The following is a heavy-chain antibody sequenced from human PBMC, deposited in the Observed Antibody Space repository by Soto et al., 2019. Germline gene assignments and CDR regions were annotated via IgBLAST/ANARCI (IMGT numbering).Heavy chain of an antibody. CDR1: GFTFSSYS. J-gene: IGHJ6*02. Sequence: EVQLVESGGGLVQPGGSLRLSCAASGFTFSSYSMNWVRQAPGKGLEWVSSISSSSSYIYYADSVMGRFTISRDNAKNTLYLQRNSRRAEDTAVYYCARGSAGDYYYYCMDVWGQGTTVTVSS. D-gene: IGHD3-10*01. V-gene: IGHV3-21*01. CDR2: ISSSSSYI. CDR3: ARGSAGDYYYYCMDV.